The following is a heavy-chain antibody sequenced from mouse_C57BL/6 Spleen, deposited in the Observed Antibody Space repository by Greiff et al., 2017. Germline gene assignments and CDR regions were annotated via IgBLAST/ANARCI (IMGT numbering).Heavy chain of an antibody. CDR1: GFTFSSYA. D-gene: IGHD1-1*01. CDR2: ISDGGRYT. CDR3: TREDYYGSSYPSRDY. V-gene: IGHV5-4*01. J-gene: IGHJ4*01. Sequence: DVQLVESGGGLVKPGGSLKLSCAASGFTFSSYAMSWVRPTPEKRLEWVATISDGGRYTYYPANVKGRFTISRDNAKNNLYLQMSHLKSEDTAMYYCTREDYYGSSYPSRDYWGKGTSVT.